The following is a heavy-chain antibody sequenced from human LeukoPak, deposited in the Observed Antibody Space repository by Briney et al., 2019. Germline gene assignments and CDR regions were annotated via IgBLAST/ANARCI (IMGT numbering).Heavy chain of an antibody. CDR2: ISYDGSNK. J-gene: IGHJ2*01. V-gene: IGHV3-30-3*01. CDR3: ARVASSGWYFDL. Sequence: GGSLRLSCAASGFTFSSYAMHWVRQAPGKGLEWVAVISYDGSNKYYADSVKGRFTISRDNAKNTLYLQMNSLRAEDTAVYYCARVASSGWYFDLWGRGTLVTVSS. D-gene: IGHD6-19*01. CDR1: GFTFSSYA.